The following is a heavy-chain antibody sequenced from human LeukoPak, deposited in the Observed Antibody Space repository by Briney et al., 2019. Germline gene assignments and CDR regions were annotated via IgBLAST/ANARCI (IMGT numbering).Heavy chain of an antibody. CDR1: GFSLSTNGMC. V-gene: IGHV2-70*11. D-gene: IGHD4-17*01. J-gene: IGHJ4*02. Sequence: SGPTLVKPTQTLTLTCAFSGFSLSTNGMCVSWIRQPPGKALEWLARIDWDDDTYYRTSLKTRLTIPKDTSKNQVVLTMTNMDPVDTATYYCARIRVHYGDYVFDYWGQGTLVTVSS. CDR3: ARIRVHYGDYVFDY. CDR2: IDWDDDT.